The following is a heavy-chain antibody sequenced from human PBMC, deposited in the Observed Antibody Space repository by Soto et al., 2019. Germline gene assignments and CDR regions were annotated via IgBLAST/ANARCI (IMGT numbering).Heavy chain of an antibody. D-gene: IGHD2-15*01. V-gene: IGHV4-59*01. CDR3: ARDLFAAPGGD. Sequence: WTWIRQPPGKGLEWIGYVFRTGTTNYNPSLKNRAIISLDSSKNEFSLKLNSVTAADTAVYYCARDLFAAPGGDWGQGTLVTVS. CDR2: VFRTGTT. J-gene: IGHJ4*02.